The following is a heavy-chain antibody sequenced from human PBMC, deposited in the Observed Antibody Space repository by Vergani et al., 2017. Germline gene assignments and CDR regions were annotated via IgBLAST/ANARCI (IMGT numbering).Heavy chain of an antibody. CDR3: ARPSEQWLVQGAFDY. Sequence: QVQLQESGPGLVKPSETLSLTCTVSGGSISSSSYYWGWIRQPPGKGLEWIGSIYYSGSTNYNPSLKSRVTISVDTSKNQFSLKLSSVTAADTAVYYGARPSEQWLVQGAFDYWGQGTLVTVSS. V-gene: IGHV4-39*01. CDR2: IYYSGST. CDR1: GGSISSSSYY. D-gene: IGHD6-19*01. J-gene: IGHJ4*02.